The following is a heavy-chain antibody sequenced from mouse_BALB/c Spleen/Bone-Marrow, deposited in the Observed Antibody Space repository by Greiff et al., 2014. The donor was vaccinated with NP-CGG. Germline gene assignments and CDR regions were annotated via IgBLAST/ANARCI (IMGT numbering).Heavy chain of an antibody. V-gene: IGHV1S30*01. CDR3: ARQLYGNYAY. J-gene: IGHJ3*01. CDR1: GYSFTGYY. D-gene: IGHD2-10*02. Sequence: VQLQQSGPELVKPGPSVKISCKASGYSFTGYYMHWVKQSHGKSLEWIGEINPHNGGISYNQKFKGKATLTVDTSSSTAFMELHSLTSEDSLVYYCARQLYGNYAYWGQGTLVTVSA. CDR2: INPHNGGI.